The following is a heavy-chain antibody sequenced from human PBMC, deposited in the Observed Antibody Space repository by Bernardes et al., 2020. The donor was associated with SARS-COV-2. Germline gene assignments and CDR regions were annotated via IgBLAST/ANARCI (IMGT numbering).Heavy chain of an antibody. Sequence: GGSLRLSCVASGFNFSSCAMGWVRQAPGKGLEWVSLISNSGGTYYADSVQGRLTISRDNSKNTLYLQMDSLRAEDTAKYYCAKTPSSGWSSDYFDYWGQGALLTVSS. CDR1: GFNFSSCA. V-gene: IGHV3-23*01. D-gene: IGHD6-19*01. CDR3: AKTPSSGWSSDYFDY. J-gene: IGHJ4*02. CDR2: ISNSGGT.